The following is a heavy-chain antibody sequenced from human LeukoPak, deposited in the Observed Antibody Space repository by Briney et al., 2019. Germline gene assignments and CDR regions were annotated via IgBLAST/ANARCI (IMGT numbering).Heavy chain of an antibody. V-gene: IGHV4-61*02. Sequence: SETLSLTCTVSGGSISSGSYDWSWIRQPAGKGLEWIGRIYSSESTNYNPSLKSRVTISVDTSKNQFSLKLSSLTAADTAVYHCARIGRGEGYYYYNYYMDVWGKGTTVTISS. CDR1: GGSISSGSYD. CDR2: IYSSEST. CDR3: ARIGRGEGYYYYNYYMDV. D-gene: IGHD5-24*01. J-gene: IGHJ6*03.